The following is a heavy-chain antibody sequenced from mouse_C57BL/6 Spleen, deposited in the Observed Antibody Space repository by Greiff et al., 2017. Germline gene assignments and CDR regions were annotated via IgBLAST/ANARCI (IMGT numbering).Heavy chain of an antibody. CDR2: INPGSGGT. V-gene: IGHV1-54*01. CDR3: ARDYGSCAFDD. J-gene: IGHJ2*01. CDR1: GYAFTNYL. Sequence: VQLQQSGAELVRPGTSVKVSCKASGYAFTNYLIEWVKQRPGQGLEWIGVINPGSGGTNYNEKFKGKATLTADKSSSTAYMQLSSLTSEDSAVYFCARDYGSCAFDDWGQGTTLTVSS. D-gene: IGHD1-1*01.